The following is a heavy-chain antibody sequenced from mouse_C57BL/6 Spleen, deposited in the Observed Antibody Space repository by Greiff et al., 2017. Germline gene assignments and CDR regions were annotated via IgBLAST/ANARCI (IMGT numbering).Heavy chain of an antibody. CDR2: IRNKANGYTT. J-gene: IGHJ2*01. V-gene: IGHV7-3*01. CDR3: ARYIYSNLDY. CDR1: GFTFTDYY. D-gene: IGHD2-5*01. Sequence: EVQRVESGGGLVQPGGSLSLSCAASGFTFTDYYMSWVRQPPGKALEWLGFIRNKANGYTTEYSASVKGRFTISRDNSQSILYLQMNALRAEDSATYYCARYIYSNLDYWGQGTTLTVSS.